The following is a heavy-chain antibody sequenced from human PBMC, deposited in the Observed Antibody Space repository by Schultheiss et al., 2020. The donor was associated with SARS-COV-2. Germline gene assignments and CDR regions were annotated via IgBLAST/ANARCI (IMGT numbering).Heavy chain of an antibody. D-gene: IGHD6-19*01. CDR3: ARRIAVAGSIDY. Sequence: ASVKVSCKASGYTFTSYDINWVRQATGQGLEWMGWMNPNSGNTGYAQKFRGRVTITRDTSASTAYMELSSLRSEDTAVYYCARRIAVAGSIDYWGQGTLVTVSS. CDR1: GYTFTSYD. J-gene: IGHJ4*02. V-gene: IGHV1-8*01. CDR2: MNPNSGNT.